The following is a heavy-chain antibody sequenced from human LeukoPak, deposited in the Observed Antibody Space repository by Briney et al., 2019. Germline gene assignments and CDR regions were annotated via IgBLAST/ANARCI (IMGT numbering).Heavy chain of an antibody. CDR1: GYRFSNYA. Sequence: GGSLRLSCSTSGYRFSNYAMSWVRQAPGKGLEWVSAVTGSGADTYYAGSVQGRFTVSRDNTKNTLFLHMNNLRAEDAAKYYCAFGRDGYAHFLDYWGQGTLVTVSS. CDR3: AFGRDGYAHFLDY. CDR2: VTGSGADT. J-gene: IGHJ4*02. D-gene: IGHD5-24*01. V-gene: IGHV3-23*01.